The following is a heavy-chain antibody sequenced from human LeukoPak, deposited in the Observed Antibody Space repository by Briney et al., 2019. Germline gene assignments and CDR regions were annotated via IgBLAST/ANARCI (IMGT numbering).Heavy chain of an antibody. V-gene: IGHV1-18*04. J-gene: IGHJ4*02. Sequence: ASVKVSCKASGYTFISHAITWVRQTPGQGLEWMGWINPYNGNTDYAQNLQGRVTMTTDTSTSTAYMEVRSLRSDDTAVYYCARGDSYGDFEAGYWGQGTLVTVSS. D-gene: IGHD4-17*01. CDR1: GYTFISHA. CDR2: INPYNGNT. CDR3: ARGDSYGDFEAGY.